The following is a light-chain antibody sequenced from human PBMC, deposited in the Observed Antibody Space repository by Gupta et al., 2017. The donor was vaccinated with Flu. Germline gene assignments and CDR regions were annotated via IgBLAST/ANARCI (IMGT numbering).Light chain of an antibody. CDR2: DDE. Sequence: HSVLTQPPSVSAAPGQKVIISCSGSSSNVGSNFVSWCQHFPGTAPKPLIYDDERRRSGIPDRFSGSKSGTSATLDITGLQTGDEADYYCVTWDNSRTAVVFGGGTKLTVL. CDR1: SSNVGSNF. V-gene: IGLV1-51*01. J-gene: IGLJ2*01. CDR3: VTWDNSRTAVV.